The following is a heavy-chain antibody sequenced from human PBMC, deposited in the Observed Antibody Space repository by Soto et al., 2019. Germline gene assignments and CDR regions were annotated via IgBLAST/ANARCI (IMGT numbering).Heavy chain of an antibody. Sequence: SETLSLTCNVSGGSMTTGSYFWSWIRQPPGKGLEWIGYVFRSGSVNYSPSFKSRVTISIDTSKNQFSLMLKSVTAADTAVYFCARARNRYSDYWGQGALVTVSS. CDR1: GGSMTTGSYF. D-gene: IGHD1-1*01. CDR3: ARARNRYSDY. CDR2: VFRSGSV. J-gene: IGHJ4*02. V-gene: IGHV4-61*01.